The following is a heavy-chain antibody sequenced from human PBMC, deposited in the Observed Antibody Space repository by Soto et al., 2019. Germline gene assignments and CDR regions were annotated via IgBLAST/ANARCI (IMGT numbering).Heavy chain of an antibody. CDR1: GFTFANAW. J-gene: IGHJ4*02. V-gene: IGHV3-15*07. D-gene: IGHD2-15*01. CDR2: VKSKNDGGTT. CDR3: ASAISNLIVVELHSDY. Sequence: PGGSLRLPCAASGFTFANAWINWVRQAPGKGLEWVGRVKSKNDGGTTDFAAPVKDRFAISRDDSRNMVYLQMNSLRAEDTAVYYCASAISNLIVVELHSDYWGQGTLVTVSS.